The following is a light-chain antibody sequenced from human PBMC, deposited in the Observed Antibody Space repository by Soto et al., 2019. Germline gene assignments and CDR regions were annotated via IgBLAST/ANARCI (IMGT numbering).Light chain of an antibody. CDR3: QKCHRAPFP. J-gene: IGKJ3*01. V-gene: IGKV1-27*01. CDR1: QGISND. Sequence: DIQMTQSPSSLSASVGDRVTITCRASQGISNDLAWYHQKPGKVPELLIYAASTLQSGVSSRFSGSGSGTVFPPAISYLHPEVVGIYYCQKCHRAPFPFGPGPKVHIK. CDR2: AAS.